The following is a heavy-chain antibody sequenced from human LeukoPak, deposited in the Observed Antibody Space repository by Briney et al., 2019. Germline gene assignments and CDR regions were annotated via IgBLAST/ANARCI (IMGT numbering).Heavy chain of an antibody. J-gene: IGHJ5*02. Sequence: GRSLRLSCAASGFTFSSYAMHWVRQAPGKGLEWVAVISYDGSNKYYADSVKGRFTISRDNSKNTLYLQMNSLGAEDTAVYYCARGFTTPWGQGTLVTVSS. CDR3: ARGFTTP. CDR2: ISYDGSNK. V-gene: IGHV3-30-3*01. CDR1: GFTFSSYA. D-gene: IGHD1-1*01.